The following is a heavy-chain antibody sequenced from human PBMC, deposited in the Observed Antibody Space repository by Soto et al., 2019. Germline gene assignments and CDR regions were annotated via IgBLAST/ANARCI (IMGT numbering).Heavy chain of an antibody. V-gene: IGHV4-39*01. J-gene: IGHJ4*02. Sequence: QLQLQESGPGLVKPSETLSLTCTVTGGSISRSHNFWGWIRQPPGKGLELIGSIFYSGTTYNNPYXTXRXXPSVDTSTNQFSLNLNSVPASDPAVHYCARYSGDYKTYFDYWGQGTLVTVSS. CDR1: GGSISRSHNF. D-gene: IGHD4-17*01. CDR2: IFYSGTT. CDR3: ARYSGDYKTYFDY.